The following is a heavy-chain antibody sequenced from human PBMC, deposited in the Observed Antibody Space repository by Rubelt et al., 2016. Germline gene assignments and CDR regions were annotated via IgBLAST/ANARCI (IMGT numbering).Heavy chain of an antibody. Sequence: EVQLLESGGGLVQPGGSLRLSCAASGFTFSSYAMSWVRQAPGKGLEWVSAISGSGGSTYYADSVKGRFTISRDNAKNSLYLQMNSLRDEDTAVYYCARDSLNFWSGYYPFDYWGQGTLVTVSS. CDR2: ISGSGGST. D-gene: IGHD3-3*01. CDR1: GFTFSSYA. J-gene: IGHJ4*02. CDR3: ARDSLNFWSGYYPFDY. V-gene: IGHV3-23*01.